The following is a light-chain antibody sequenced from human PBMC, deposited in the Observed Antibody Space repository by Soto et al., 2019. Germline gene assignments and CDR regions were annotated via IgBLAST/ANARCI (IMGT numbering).Light chain of an antibody. CDR3: ISYTSDDVRYV. Sequence: QSVLTQPASVSGSPGQSVTISCTGTSSDLGAYNYVSLYQHHPGSAPKLIVSXVXXRXPXFSNRFSGSKSGNTASLTISGLQSEDEADYYCISYTSDDVRYVFGTGTKVTVL. CDR1: SSDLGAYNY. J-gene: IGLJ1*01. CDR2: XVX. V-gene: IGLV2-14*01.